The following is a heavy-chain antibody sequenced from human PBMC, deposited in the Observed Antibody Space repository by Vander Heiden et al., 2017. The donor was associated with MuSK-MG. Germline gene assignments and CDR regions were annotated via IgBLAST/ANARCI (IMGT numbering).Heavy chain of an antibody. V-gene: IGHV4-31*03. Sequence: QVQLQESGPGPVKPSQTLSLTCTVSGGSISSGGYYWSWIRQHPGKGLEWIGYIYYSGSTYYNPSLKSRVTISVDTSKNQFSLKLSSVTAADTAVYYCARAPIAVAGRRSYFDYWGQGTLVTVSS. J-gene: IGHJ4*02. CDR1: GGSISSGGYY. D-gene: IGHD6-19*01. CDR3: ARAPIAVAGRRSYFDY. CDR2: IYYSGST.